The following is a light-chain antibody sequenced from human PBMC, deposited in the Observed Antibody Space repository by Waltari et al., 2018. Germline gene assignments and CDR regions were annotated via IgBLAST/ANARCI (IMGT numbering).Light chain of an antibody. V-gene: IGKV3-15*01. Sequence: CRAIRSVSSKLAWYQQIPGQAPRLLIYDASTRATAIPARFTAGGSGTEFTLSISSLQSEEFAVYYCQQYNQWPRTFGQGTKVEIK. J-gene: IGKJ1*01. CDR1: RSVSSK. CDR3: QQYNQWPRT. CDR2: DAS.